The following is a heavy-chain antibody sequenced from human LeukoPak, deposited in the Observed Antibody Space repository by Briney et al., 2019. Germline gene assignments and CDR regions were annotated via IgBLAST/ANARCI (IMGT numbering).Heavy chain of an antibody. Sequence: SETLSLTCTVSGASITTSGDYWNWIRQPPGKGLEWIGNMYFTGTTYYNPSLKSRVTISIDTSKNQFFLKLTSVTAADTAVYYCARSLRYGRVDYWGQGSLVSVSS. J-gene: IGHJ4*02. V-gene: IGHV4-39*01. CDR1: GASITTSGDY. D-gene: IGHD3-9*01. CDR3: ARSLRYGRVDY. CDR2: MYFTGTT.